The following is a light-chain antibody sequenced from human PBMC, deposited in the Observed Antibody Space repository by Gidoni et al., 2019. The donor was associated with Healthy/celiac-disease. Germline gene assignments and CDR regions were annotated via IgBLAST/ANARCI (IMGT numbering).Light chain of an antibody. J-gene: IGLJ1*01. V-gene: IGLV1-51*01. Sequence: QSVLTQPPSVSAAPGQKVTISCSGSSSNIGNNYVSWYQQLPGTAPKLLIYDNNKRPSEIPDRFSGSKSGTSATLGITGLQTGDEADYYCGTWDSSLSAWVFGTGTKVTVL. CDR3: GTWDSSLSAWV. CDR2: DNN. CDR1: SSNIGNNY.